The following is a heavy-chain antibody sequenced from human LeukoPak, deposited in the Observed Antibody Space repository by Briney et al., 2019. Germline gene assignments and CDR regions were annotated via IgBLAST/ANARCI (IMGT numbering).Heavy chain of an antibody. CDR2: INPYSGDA. J-gene: IGHJ6*02. V-gene: IGHV1-2*02. CDR3: ARVGGYCTTTSCSYGMDV. Sequence: ASVKVSCKASGYSFTDYYLHWVRQAPGQGLEWMGWINPYSGDANYAQKFQGRVTMTRDKSISTAYMEVSRLRSDDTAVFYCARVGGYCTTTSCSYGMDVWGQGTTVTVSS. CDR1: GYSFTDYY. D-gene: IGHD2-2*01.